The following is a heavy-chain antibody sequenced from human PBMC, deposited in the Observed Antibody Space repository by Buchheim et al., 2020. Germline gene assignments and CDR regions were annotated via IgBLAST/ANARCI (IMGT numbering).Heavy chain of an antibody. CDR2: IKQDGSET. CDR1: GFTFSSYW. V-gene: IGHV3-7*03. J-gene: IGHJ6*02. Sequence: EVQLVESGGGLVQPGGSLRLSCAASGFTFSSYWMSWVRQAPGKGLEWVANIKQDGSETYYVDSVKGRFTISRDNAKNSLYLHMKSLRAEDTAMDYCARQSEEYYYYYGMDVWGQGTT. CDR3: ARQSEEYYYYYGMDV.